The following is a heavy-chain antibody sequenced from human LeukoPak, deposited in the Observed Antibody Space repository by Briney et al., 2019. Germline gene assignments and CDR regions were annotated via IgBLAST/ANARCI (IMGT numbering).Heavy chain of an antibody. J-gene: IGHJ4*02. Sequence: GASVKVSCKASGYTFTSYGISWVRQAPGQGLEWMGWISHYNGNTKYLQKLQGRVTMTTDTSTSTAYMEVRSLRSDDTAVYYCAREESIGSYQFLHDYWGQGTLVTVSS. CDR2: ISHYNGNT. D-gene: IGHD1-26*01. V-gene: IGHV1-18*01. CDR3: AREESIGSYQFLHDY. CDR1: GYTFTSYG.